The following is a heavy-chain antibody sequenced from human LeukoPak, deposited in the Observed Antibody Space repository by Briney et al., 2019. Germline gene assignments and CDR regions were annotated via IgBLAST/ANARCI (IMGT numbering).Heavy chain of an antibody. Sequence: GRSLRLSCAASGFTFSTSGMHWVRQAPGKGLEWVAVVWYRGNNKYYADSVKGRFTISRDNSKNTLYLQMNGLRAEDTAVYYCARDLGGTGIDYWGQGTLVTVSS. J-gene: IGHJ4*02. CDR2: VWYRGNNK. CDR3: ARDLGGTGIDY. V-gene: IGHV3-33*01. D-gene: IGHD1-1*01. CDR1: GFTFSTSG.